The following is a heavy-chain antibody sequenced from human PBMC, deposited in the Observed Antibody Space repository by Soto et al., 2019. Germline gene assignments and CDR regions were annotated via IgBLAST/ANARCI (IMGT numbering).Heavy chain of an antibody. J-gene: IGHJ5*02. D-gene: IGHD6-19*01. Sequence: ASVKVCCKASGDTFTSYGISWVRQAPGQGLEWMGWINAYNGDTNYARKFQGRVTMTTDTSSSTTYMELRSLRSDDTAVYYCARGARIAVASSGNWFDPWGLGTLVTVSS. CDR1: GDTFTSYG. V-gene: IGHV1-18*01. CDR2: INAYNGDT. CDR3: ARGARIAVASSGNWFDP.